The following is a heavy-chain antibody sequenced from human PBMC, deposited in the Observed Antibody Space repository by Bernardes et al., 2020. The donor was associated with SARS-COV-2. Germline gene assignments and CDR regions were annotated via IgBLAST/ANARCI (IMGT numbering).Heavy chain of an antibody. J-gene: IGHJ2*01. V-gene: IGHV3-74*01. CDR2: INSDGSST. CDR3: ARGTPGIAVAGRNWYFDL. D-gene: IGHD6-19*01. Sequence: SLGISCAASGFTFRSYWMHWVRQAPGKGLVWVSRINSDGSSTSYADSVKGRFTISRDNAKNTLYLQMNSLRAEDTAVYYCARGTPGIAVAGRNWYFDLWGRGTLVTVSS. CDR1: GFTFRSYW.